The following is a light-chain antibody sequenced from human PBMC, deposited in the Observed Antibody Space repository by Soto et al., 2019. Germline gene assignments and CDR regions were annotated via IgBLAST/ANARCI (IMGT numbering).Light chain of an antibody. J-gene: IGKJ1*01. CDR1: QSISNN. V-gene: IGKV3-15*01. CDR2: GAS. Sequence: EIVMTQSPATLSVSPGERATLSCRASQSISNNVAWYQQKPGQAPRLLIYGASTRATGIPARFSGSGSGTDFTLTINRLEPEDFALYYCQQYGSSPPTFGQGTKVDIK. CDR3: QQYGSSPPT.